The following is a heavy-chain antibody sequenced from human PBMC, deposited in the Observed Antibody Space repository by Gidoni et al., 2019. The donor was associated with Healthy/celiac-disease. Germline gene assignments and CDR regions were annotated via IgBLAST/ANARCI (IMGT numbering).Heavy chain of an antibody. Sequence: EVQLLESGGGLVQPGGSLRLSCAASGFTFSSYAMSWVRQAPGKGLEWVSAISGSGGSTYYADSVKGRFTISRDNSKNTLYLQMNSLRAEDTAVYYCARQIVVVPAASDWFDPWGQGTLVTVSS. CDR1: GFTFSSYA. CDR3: ARQIVVVPAASDWFDP. CDR2: ISGSGGST. D-gene: IGHD2-2*01. V-gene: IGHV3-23*01. J-gene: IGHJ5*02.